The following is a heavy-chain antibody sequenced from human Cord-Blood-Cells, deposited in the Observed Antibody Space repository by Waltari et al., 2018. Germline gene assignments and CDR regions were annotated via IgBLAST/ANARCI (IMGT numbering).Heavy chain of an antibody. CDR3: ASGGDDYGDYYFDY. CDR2: IIPIFGTA. Sequence: QVQLVQSGAEVKKPGSSVKVSCKASGCSFSSYAISGVRQAPGQGLEWMGGIIPIFGTANYAQKFQGRVTITADESTSTAYIELSSLRSEDTAVYYCASGGDDYGDYYFDYWGQGTLVTVSS. CDR1: GCSFSSYA. V-gene: IGHV1-69*01. D-gene: IGHD4-17*01. J-gene: IGHJ4*02.